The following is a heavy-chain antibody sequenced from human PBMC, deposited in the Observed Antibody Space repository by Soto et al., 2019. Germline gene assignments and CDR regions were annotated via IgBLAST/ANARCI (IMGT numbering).Heavy chain of an antibody. Sequence: SETLSLTCTVSGGSISSSSYYWGWIRQPPGKGLEWIGSIYYSGSTYYNPSLKSRVTISVDTSKNQFSLKLSSVTAADTAVHYSARRGIFGVEQELENYYYSYGIYVWGKGTPVT. J-gene: IGHJ6*04. D-gene: IGHD3-3*01. CDR3: ARRGIFGVEQELENYYYSYGIYV. V-gene: IGHV4-39*01. CDR1: GGSISSSSYY. CDR2: IYYSGST.